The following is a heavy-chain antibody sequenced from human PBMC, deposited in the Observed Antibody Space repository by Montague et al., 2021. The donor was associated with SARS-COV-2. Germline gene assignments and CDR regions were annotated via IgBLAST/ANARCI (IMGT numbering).Heavy chain of an antibody. CDR2: ICYNDYT. V-gene: IGHV4-59*08. CDR3: ARHSVAEDGTFFRSYFDP. J-gene: IGHJ5*02. D-gene: IGHD6-13*01. Sequence: SETLSLTCTVSGGTVRNYYWNWIRQPPVKGLEWIGYICYNDYTNYNPSLESRVTLSVDTPANQFFLSLRSVTATDTATYFCARHSVAEDGTFFRSYFDPWGQGAQGIGSS. CDR1: GGTVRNYY.